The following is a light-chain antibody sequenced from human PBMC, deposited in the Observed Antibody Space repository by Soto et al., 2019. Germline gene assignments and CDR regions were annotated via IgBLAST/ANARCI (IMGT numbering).Light chain of an antibody. CDR1: QDIRNF. Sequence: DIQMTQSPTSLSASVGDRVTITCRASQDIRNFVAWYQQKPGKAPKLLIYAASTLQSGVPSRFSGSGSGTDSTLTINRLQPEDVATYSCQKYSSVPVFGPGTKVEIK. CDR3: QKYSSVPV. CDR2: AAS. V-gene: IGKV1-27*01. J-gene: IGKJ3*01.